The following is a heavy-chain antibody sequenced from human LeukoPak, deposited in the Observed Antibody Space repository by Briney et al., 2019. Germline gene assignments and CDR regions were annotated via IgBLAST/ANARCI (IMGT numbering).Heavy chain of an antibody. Sequence: GGSLRLSCAASGFTFSSYAMNWVRQAPGKGLEWVSAISGSGDSTYYADSVKGRFTISRDNSKNTLYLQMNSLRAEDTAVYYCASTSRGVIDYWGQGTLVTVSS. D-gene: IGHD3-10*01. V-gene: IGHV3-23*01. CDR1: GFTFSSYA. CDR3: ASTSRGVIDY. J-gene: IGHJ4*02. CDR2: ISGSGDST.